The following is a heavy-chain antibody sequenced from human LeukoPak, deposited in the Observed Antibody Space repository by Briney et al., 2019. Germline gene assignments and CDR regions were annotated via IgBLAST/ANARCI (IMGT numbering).Heavy chain of an antibody. CDR2: IWYDGSNK. V-gene: IGHV3-33*01. Sequence: GGSLRLSCAASGFTFSSYGMHWVRQAPGKGLEWVAVIWYDGSNKYYADSVKGRFTISRDSSKNTLYLQMNSLRAEDTAVYYCARDGGYCSSTSCYEFDYWGQGTLVTVSS. D-gene: IGHD2-2*01. CDR3: ARDGGYCSSTSCYEFDY. CDR1: GFTFSSYG. J-gene: IGHJ4*02.